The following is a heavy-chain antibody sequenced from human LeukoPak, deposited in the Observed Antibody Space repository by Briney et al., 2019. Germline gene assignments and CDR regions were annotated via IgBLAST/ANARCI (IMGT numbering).Heavy chain of an antibody. D-gene: IGHD4-17*01. CDR2: IYHSGST. V-gene: IGHV4-30-2*01. J-gene: IGHJ4*02. Sequence: SETLSLTCTVSGGSISSGGYYWSWIRQPPGKGLEWIGYIYHSGSTYYNPSLKSRVTISVDRSKNQFSLKLSSVTAADTAVYYCASWDGDYFDYWGQGTLVTVSS. CDR3: ASWDGDYFDY. CDR1: GGSISSGGYY.